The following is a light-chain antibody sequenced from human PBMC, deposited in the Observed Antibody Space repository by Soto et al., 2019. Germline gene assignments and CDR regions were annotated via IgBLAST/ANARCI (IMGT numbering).Light chain of an antibody. CDR3: QQYNNWPPWT. CDR1: QSVSSN. J-gene: IGKJ1*01. V-gene: IGKV3-15*01. CDR2: GAS. Sequence: EIVLTQSQGPLYFSQVERAILSWSASQSVSSNLAWYQQKPGQAPRLLIYGASTRATGIPARFSGSGSGTEFTLTISSLQSEDFAVYYCQQYNNWPPWTFGQGTKVDI.